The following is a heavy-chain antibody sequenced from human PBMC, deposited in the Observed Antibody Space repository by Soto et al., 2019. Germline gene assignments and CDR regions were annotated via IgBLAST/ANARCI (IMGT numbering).Heavy chain of an antibody. V-gene: IGHV1-69*06. CDR2: IIPIFGTA. J-gene: IGHJ4*02. Sequence: QVQLVQSGAEVKKPGSSVKVSCKASGGTFSSYAISWVRQAPGQGLEWMGGIIPIFGTANYAQKFQGRVTIAAYKSTSTANIVLSSLRSEDTAVYSCSRGRQGAPFDYWGQGALVTVSS. D-gene: IGHD1-26*01. CDR1: GGTFSSYA. CDR3: SRGRQGAPFDY.